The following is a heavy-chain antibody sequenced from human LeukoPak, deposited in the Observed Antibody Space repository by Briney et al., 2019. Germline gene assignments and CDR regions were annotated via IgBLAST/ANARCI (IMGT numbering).Heavy chain of an antibody. D-gene: IGHD1-26*01. J-gene: IGHJ6*02. CDR2: INTNTGNP. CDR3: ARDVPSIVGATYGMDV. V-gene: IGHV7-4-1*02. CDR1: GYTFTSYA. Sequence: ASVKVSCKASGYTFTSYAMNWVRQAPGRGLEWMGWINTNTGNPTYAQGFTGRFVFSLDTSVSTAYLQISSLKAEDTAVYYCARDVPSIVGATYGMDVWGQGTTVTVSS.